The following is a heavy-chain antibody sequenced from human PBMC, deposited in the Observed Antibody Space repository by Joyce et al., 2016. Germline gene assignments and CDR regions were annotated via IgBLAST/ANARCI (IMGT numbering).Heavy chain of an antibody. CDR2: IFYSGST. CDR3: ARGFRRFDA. V-gene: IGHV4-59*01. CDR1: GGSISSYY. Sequence: QVQLQESGPGLVKPSETLSLTCTVSGGSISSYYWSWIRQPPGKGLEWIGYIFYSGSTNYTPSVESRVTISLDTSKNQFSLKLSSVTAADTAVYYCARGFRRFDAWGQGILVTVSS. J-gene: IGHJ5*02.